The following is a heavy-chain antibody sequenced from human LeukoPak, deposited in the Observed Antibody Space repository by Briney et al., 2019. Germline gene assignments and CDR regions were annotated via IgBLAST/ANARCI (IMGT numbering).Heavy chain of an antibody. V-gene: IGHV3-30*18. CDR3: AKDVSWNWFDP. J-gene: IGHJ5*02. CDR1: GFTFSTYA. CDR2: ISYDGSNK. Sequence: SLPLSCAASGFTFSTYAMHWVRQAPGKGLEWVAVISYDGSNKYYADSVKGRFTISRDNSKNTLYLQRNTLRAEDTAVYYCAKDVSWNWFDPWGKGTLVSVSS.